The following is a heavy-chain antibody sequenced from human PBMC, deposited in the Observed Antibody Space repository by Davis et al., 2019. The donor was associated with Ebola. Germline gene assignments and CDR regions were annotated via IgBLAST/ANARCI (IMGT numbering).Heavy chain of an antibody. CDR3: ARARRYCSGGICYYYYGMDV. CDR2: ISAYNGNT. V-gene: IGHV1-18*01. J-gene: IGHJ6*02. D-gene: IGHD2-15*01. CDR1: GYTFTSYG. Sequence: ASVKVSCKASGYTFTSYGISWVRQAPGQGLEWMGWISAYNGNTNYAQKLQGRVTMTTDTSTSTAYMELRSLRSDNTAVYYCARARRYCSGGICYYYYGMDVWGQGTTVTVSS.